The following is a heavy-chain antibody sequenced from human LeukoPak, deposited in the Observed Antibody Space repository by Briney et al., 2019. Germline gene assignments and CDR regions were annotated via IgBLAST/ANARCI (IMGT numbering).Heavy chain of an antibody. CDR3: ARDGEGSRHDY. CDR2: IYYSGST. J-gene: IGHJ4*02. D-gene: IGHD6-13*01. V-gene: IGHV4-30-4*01. Sequence: SETLSLTCTVSGGSISSGDYYWSWIRQPPGKGLEWIGYIYYSGSTYYNPSLKSRVTISVDTSKNQFSLKLSSVTAADTAVYYCARDGEGSRHDYWGQGTLVTVSS. CDR1: GGSISSGDYY.